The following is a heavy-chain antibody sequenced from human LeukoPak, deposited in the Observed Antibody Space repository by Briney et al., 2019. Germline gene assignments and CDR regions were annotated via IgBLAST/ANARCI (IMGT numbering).Heavy chain of an antibody. V-gene: IGHV4-59*12. CDR2: IYYSGST. CDR3: ARGAHP. J-gene: IGHJ5*02. Sequence: NASETLSLTCTVSGASTSSYYWSWIRQTPGKGLEWIGYIYYSGSTNYNPSLKSRVTISVDTSKNQFSLKLSSVTAADTAVYYCARGAHPWGQGTLVTVSS. CDR1: GASTSSYY.